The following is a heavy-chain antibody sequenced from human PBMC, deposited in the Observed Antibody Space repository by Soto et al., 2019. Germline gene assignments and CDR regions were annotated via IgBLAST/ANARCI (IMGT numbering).Heavy chain of an antibody. CDR2: VYPKSGNT. V-gene: IGHV1-8*01. CDR3: ARPYCDSTSCYTDWFDP. J-gene: IGHJ5*02. Sequence: QMQLVQSGAEVKKPGASVKVSCKASGYSFSTYDINWVRQAAGQGLEWMGWVYPKSGNTDYAQRFRGRVTMTSNTSISTAYMELSALTTEDTAVYYCARPYCDSTSCYTDWFDPWGQGTLVTVSS. D-gene: IGHD2-2*02. CDR1: GYSFSTYD.